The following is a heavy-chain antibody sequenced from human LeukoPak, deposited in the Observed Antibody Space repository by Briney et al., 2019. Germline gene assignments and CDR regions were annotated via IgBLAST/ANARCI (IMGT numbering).Heavy chain of an antibody. V-gene: IGHV3-30-3*01. Sequence: GGSLRLSCAASGSTFSSYAMHWVRQAPGKGLEWVAVISYDGSNKYYADSVKGRFTISRDNSKNTLYLQMNSLRAEDTAVYYCARDDEIDYWGQGTLVTVSS. CDR1: GSTFSSYA. J-gene: IGHJ4*02. CDR2: ISYDGSNK. CDR3: ARDDEIDY.